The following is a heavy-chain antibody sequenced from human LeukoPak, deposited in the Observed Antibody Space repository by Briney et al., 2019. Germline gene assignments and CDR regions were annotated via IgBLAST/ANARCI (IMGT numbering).Heavy chain of an antibody. V-gene: IGHV5-51*01. D-gene: IGHD3-10*01. CDR3: ARSPMGWGYGMDV. Sequence: GESLKISCKGSGYSFADSWVAWVRQMPGKGLEWMAIIYPGDSDTRYSLSFEGQVTISADKSIGTAYLQWSSLKASDTAKYYCARSPMGWGYGMDVWGQGTTVTVSS. CDR2: IYPGDSDT. CDR1: GYSFADSW. J-gene: IGHJ6*02.